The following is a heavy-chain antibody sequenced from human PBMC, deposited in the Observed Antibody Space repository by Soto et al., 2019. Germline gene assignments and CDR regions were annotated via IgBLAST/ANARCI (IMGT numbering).Heavy chain of an antibody. CDR3: ATQAPSRFFDC. Sequence: PSETLSLTCTVSGGSISSGGYYWSWIRQHPGKGLEWIGFIYYSGSTYYNPSLKSRITISVDTSKNQFSLKLNSVTAADTAVYYCATQAPSRFFDCWGQGTLVTVSS. J-gene: IGHJ5*01. CDR2: IYYSGST. V-gene: IGHV4-31*03. CDR1: GGSISSGGYY.